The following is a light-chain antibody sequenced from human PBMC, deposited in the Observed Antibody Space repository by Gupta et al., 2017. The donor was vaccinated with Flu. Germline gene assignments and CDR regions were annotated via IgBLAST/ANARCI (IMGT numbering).Light chain of an antibody. CDR2: AAS. CDR3: QHDNGSPLT. V-gene: IGKV1-12*01. CDR1: QDVGNW. Sequence: DIQMTQSPSFLSASVGDRVTITCRASQDVGNWLAWYQQRPGKAPKLLIYAASSLQSGVPSRFSGSGSGTDFTLTIRFLQPEDFAIYFCQHDNGSPLTFGGGTKVEFK. J-gene: IGKJ4*01.